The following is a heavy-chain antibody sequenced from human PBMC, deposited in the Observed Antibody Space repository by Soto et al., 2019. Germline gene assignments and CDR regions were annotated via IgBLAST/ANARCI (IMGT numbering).Heavy chain of an antibody. Sequence: EVQLLESGGGLVQPGGSLRLSCAASGFTFSGYAMSWVRQAPGKGLEWVSAISGSGGSTYYADSVKGRFTISRDNSKNTLYLQMNSLRAEDTAVYYCAKDFSPNDYGDPRGYYFDYWGQGTLVTVSS. CDR3: AKDFSPNDYGDPRGYYFDY. D-gene: IGHD4-17*01. J-gene: IGHJ4*02. V-gene: IGHV3-23*01. CDR2: ISGSGGST. CDR1: GFTFSGYA.